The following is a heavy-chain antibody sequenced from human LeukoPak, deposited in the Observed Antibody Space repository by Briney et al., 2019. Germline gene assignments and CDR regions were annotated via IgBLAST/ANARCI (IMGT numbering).Heavy chain of an antibody. D-gene: IGHD3-9*01. CDR1: GYTLTELS. V-gene: IGHV1-24*01. Sequence: ASVKISCKVSGYTLTELSMHWVRQAPGKGLEWMGGFDPEDGETIYAQKFQGRVTMTEDTSIDTAYMELSSLRSEDTAVYYCATDPLRYFDWLLYDWGQGTLVTVSS. J-gene: IGHJ4*02. CDR2: FDPEDGET. CDR3: ATDPLRYFDWLLYD.